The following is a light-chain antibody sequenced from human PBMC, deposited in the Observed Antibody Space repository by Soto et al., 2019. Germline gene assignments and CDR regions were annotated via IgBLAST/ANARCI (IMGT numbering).Light chain of an antibody. Sequence: EIVLTQSPATLSLSPGERVTLSCRASQSVSSYLAWYQQKPGQAPRLLIYDASNRATGIPARFSGSGSGTDFTLTISSLEAEDFAFYYCQQCSKWPPKFGQGTKVEIK. CDR2: DAS. CDR3: QQCSKWPPK. V-gene: IGKV3-11*01. CDR1: QSVSSY. J-gene: IGKJ1*01.